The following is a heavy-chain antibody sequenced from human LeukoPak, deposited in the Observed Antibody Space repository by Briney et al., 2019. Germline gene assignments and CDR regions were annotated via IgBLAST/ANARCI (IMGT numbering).Heavy chain of an antibody. Sequence: PGGSLRLSCAASGFTFSSYAMSWVRQAPGKGLEWIGSIYHSGRTHYNPSLKSRVTISGDTSKNQFSLKLSSVTAAETAVYYCARGLTPDAFDIWGQGTMVTVSS. V-gene: IGHV4-38-2*01. J-gene: IGHJ3*02. CDR2: IYHSGRT. CDR1: GFTFSSYA. CDR3: ARGLTPDAFDI.